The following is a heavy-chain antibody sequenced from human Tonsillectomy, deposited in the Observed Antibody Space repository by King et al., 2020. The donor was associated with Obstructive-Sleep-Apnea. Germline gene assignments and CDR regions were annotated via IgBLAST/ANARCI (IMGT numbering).Heavy chain of an antibody. Sequence: VQLVESGGGLVQPGRSLRLSCTASGFTFGDYAMSWFRQAPGKGLEWVGFIRDKTYGGTTEYAASVKGRFTISRDDSKSIAYLQMSSLQTEDTAVYYCTRVELRFLEWLLEPHDGLYYYYGMDVWGQGTTVTVSS. J-gene: IGHJ6*02. D-gene: IGHD3-3*01. CDR2: IRDKTYGGTT. CDR3: TRVELRFLEWLLEPHDGLYYYYGMDV. CDR1: GFTFGDYA. V-gene: IGHV3-49*03.